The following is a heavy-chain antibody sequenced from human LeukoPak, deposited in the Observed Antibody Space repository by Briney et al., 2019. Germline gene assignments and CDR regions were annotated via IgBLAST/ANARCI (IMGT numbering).Heavy chain of an antibody. Sequence: GGSLRLSCAASGFTFSSYWMSWVRQAPGKGLEWVANMKQDGSEKYYVDSVKGRFTISRDNAKNSLYLQMNSLRAEDTAVYYCARDAYYYGSGSYPRYYGMDVWGKGTTVTVSS. V-gene: IGHV3-7*03. D-gene: IGHD3-10*01. J-gene: IGHJ6*04. CDR3: ARDAYYYGSGSYPRYYGMDV. CDR2: MKQDGSEK. CDR1: GFTFSSYW.